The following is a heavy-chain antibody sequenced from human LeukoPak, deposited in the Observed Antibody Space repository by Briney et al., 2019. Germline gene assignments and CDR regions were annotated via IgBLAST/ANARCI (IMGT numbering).Heavy chain of an antibody. J-gene: IGHJ4*02. CDR3: ARSPPLDTANYFDY. Sequence: ASEKVSCKASGYTFTSYGISWVRQAPGQGLEWMGWISAYNGNTNYAQKLQGRVTMTTDTSTSTAYMELRSLRSDDTAVYYCARSPPLDTANYFDYWGQGTLVTVSS. CDR1: GYTFTSYG. D-gene: IGHD5-18*01. V-gene: IGHV1-18*01. CDR2: ISAYNGNT.